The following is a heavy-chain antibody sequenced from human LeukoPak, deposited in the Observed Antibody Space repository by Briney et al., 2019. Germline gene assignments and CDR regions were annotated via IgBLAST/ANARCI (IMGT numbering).Heavy chain of an antibody. CDR2: ISWNSGSI. J-gene: IGHJ4*02. D-gene: IGHD3-10*01. CDR3: AKARYYYGSGSSLVFDY. Sequence: GGSLRLSCAASGFTFDDYSMHWVRQAPGKGLEWVSGISWNSGSIDYADSVKGRFTISRDNAKNSLYRQMNSLRAEDTALYYCAKARYYYGSGSSLVFDYWGQGTLVTVSS. CDR1: GFTFDDYS. V-gene: IGHV3-9*01.